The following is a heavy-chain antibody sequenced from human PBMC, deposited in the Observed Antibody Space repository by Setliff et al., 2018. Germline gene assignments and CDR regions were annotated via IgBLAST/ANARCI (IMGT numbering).Heavy chain of an antibody. CDR2: ISSDGGSI. V-gene: IGHV3-23*03. D-gene: IGHD4-17*01. CDR1: GFTFSSEA. CDR3: ARDPNGDYVGAFDP. Sequence: GGSLRLSCAASGFTFSSEAMTWVRQAPGWGLEWVSIISSDGGSIYYADSVKGRFTISRDNSNNTLYLQMSSLRAEDTASYYCARDPNGDYVGAFDPWGQGILVTVSS. J-gene: IGHJ5*02.